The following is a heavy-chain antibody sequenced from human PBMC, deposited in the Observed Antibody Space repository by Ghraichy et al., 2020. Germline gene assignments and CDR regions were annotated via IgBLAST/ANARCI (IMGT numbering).Heavy chain of an antibody. CDR3: AGESDTAMVTGESYYFDY. CDR2: IYYSGST. J-gene: IGHJ4*02. Sequence: TLSLTCTVSGGSISSYYWSWIRQPPGKGLEWIGYIYYSGSTNYNPSLKSRVTISVDTSKNQFSLKLSPVTAADTAVYYCAGESDTAMVTGESYYFDYWGQGTLVTVSS. V-gene: IGHV4-59*01. CDR1: GGSISSYY. D-gene: IGHD5-18*01.